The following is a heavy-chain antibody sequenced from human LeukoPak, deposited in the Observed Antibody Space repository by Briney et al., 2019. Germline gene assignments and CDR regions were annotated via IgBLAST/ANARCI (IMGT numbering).Heavy chain of an antibody. V-gene: IGHV3-30-3*01. CDR1: GFTFSSYA. J-gene: IGHJ3*02. CDR2: ISYDGSNK. Sequence: GGSLRLSCAASGFTFSSYAMHWVRQAPGKGLEWVAVISYDGSNKYYADSVKGRFTISRDNSKNTLYLQMNSLRAEDTAVYYCARDRHNGSYLNAFDIWGQGTMVTVSS. CDR3: ARDRHNGSYLNAFDI. D-gene: IGHD1-26*01.